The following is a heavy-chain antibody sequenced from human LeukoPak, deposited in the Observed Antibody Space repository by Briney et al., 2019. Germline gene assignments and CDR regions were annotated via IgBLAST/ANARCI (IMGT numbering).Heavy chain of an antibody. CDR2: ISGNGGST. J-gene: IGHJ4*02. CDR3: VNQISGWVY. V-gene: IGHV3-64D*06. CDR1: GXTFDTFV. Sequence: GGSLRLSCSASGXTFDTFVMHWVRQAPGKGLEYVSGISGNGGSTYNADFVKGRFTISRDNSKNTLFLQMTSLRAEDTAVYYCVNQISGWVYWGQGTLVTVSS. D-gene: IGHD6-19*01.